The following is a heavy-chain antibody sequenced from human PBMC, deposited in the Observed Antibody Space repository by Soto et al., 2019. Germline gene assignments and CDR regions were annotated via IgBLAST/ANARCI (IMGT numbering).Heavy chain of an antibody. V-gene: IGHV3-23*01. CDR1: GFTFSSYA. D-gene: IGHD3-3*01. J-gene: IGHJ4*02. Sequence: EVQLLESGGGLVQPGGSPRLSCTASGFTFSSYAMSWVRQAPGKGLEWVSAISGSGGSTYYADSVKGRFTISRDNSKNTLYLQMNSLRAEDTAVYYCAKDPPSDFWSGYENDYWGQGTLVTVSS. CDR2: ISGSGGST. CDR3: AKDPPSDFWSGYENDY.